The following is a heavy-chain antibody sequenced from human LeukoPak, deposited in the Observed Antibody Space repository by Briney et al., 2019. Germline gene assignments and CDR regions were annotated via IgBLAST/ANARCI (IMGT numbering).Heavy chain of an antibody. CDR2: ISGDGGGYT. V-gene: IGHV3-23*01. Sequence: GGSLRLSCTASGFTFTDYAMSLVRQARGEGLEWVSAISGDGGGYTYYADSVKGRFTISRVNSKNTLYLEMNSLRAEDTAVYYCAKDLTSGSGSYDYWGQGTLVTVSS. D-gene: IGHD3-10*01. CDR1: GFTFTDYA. J-gene: IGHJ4*02. CDR3: AKDLTSGSGSYDY.